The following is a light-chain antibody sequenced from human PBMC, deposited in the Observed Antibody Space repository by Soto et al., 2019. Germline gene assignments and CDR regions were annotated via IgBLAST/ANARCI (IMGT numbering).Light chain of an antibody. CDR2: DVS. V-gene: IGLV2-14*01. Sequence: QSVLKQPASVSGSPGQYITSSFPGTSSDVGGYNYVSWYQQHPGKAPKLMIYDVSNRPSGVSNRFSGSKSGNTASLTISGLQAVDEADYYCRSFTSSSTYVFGTGTKVTGL. CDR3: RSFTSSSTYV. J-gene: IGLJ1*01. CDR1: SSDVGGYNY.